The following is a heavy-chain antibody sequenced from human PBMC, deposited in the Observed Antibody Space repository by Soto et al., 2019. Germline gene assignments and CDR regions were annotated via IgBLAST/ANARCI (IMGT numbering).Heavy chain of an antibody. CDR3: ARIPQYYYYYMDV. CDR1: GYTFTSYG. Sequence: ASVQVSCTASGYTFTSYGISWVRQAPGQGLEWMGWISAYNGNTNYAQKLQGRVTMTTDTSTSTAYMELRSLRSDDTAVYYCARIPQYYYYYMDVWGKGTTVTVSS. J-gene: IGHJ6*03. CDR2: ISAYNGNT. V-gene: IGHV1-18*01.